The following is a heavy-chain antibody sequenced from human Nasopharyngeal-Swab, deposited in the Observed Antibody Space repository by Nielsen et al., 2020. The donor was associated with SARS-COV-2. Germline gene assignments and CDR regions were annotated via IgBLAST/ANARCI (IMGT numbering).Heavy chain of an antibody. D-gene: IGHD3-3*01. J-gene: IGHJ4*02. CDR3: TRDDFWSGYYPY. Sequence: GESLKISCTASGFTFGDYAMSWVRQAPGKGLEWVGFIRSKAYGGTTEYAASVKGRFTISRDDSKSIAYLQMNSLKTEDTAVYYCTRDDFWSGYYPYWDQGTLVTVSS. CDR1: GFTFGDYA. V-gene: IGHV3-49*04. CDR2: IRSKAYGGTT.